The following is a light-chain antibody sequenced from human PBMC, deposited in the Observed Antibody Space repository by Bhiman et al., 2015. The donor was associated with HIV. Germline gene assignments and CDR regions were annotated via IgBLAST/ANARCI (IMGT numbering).Light chain of an antibody. Sequence: SYELTQPPSVSVSPGQTATITCSGEKLVNKYACWYQQKPGQSPVMVIYQDTKRPSGIPERFSGSSSGTTVTLTISGVQAEDEADYYCQSAANSATYEVFGGGTKLTVL. V-gene: IGLV3-25*03. J-gene: IGLJ2*01. CDR3: QSAANSATYEV. CDR2: QDT. CDR1: KLVNKY.